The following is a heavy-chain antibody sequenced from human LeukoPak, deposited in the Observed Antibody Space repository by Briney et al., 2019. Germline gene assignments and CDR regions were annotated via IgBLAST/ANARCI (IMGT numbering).Heavy chain of an antibody. V-gene: IGHV1-2*06. CDR3: ATYAAVGMSNWFDA. Sequence: ASVKVSCKTSGYTFTGNYMHWVRQAPGQGLEWMGRINPNTGGTNYAQKFQGRVTVTRDTSISTVYMELSRLRSDDTAVYYCATYAAVGMSNWFDAWGQGTLVTVSS. J-gene: IGHJ5*02. CDR2: INPNTGGT. D-gene: IGHD6-13*01. CDR1: GYTFTGNY.